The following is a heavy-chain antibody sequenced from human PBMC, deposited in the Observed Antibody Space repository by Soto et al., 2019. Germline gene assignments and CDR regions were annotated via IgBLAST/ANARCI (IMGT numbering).Heavy chain of an antibody. Sequence: QVQLVESGGGVVQPGRSLRLSCAASGFTFSSYAMHWVRQAPGKGLEWVAVISYDGSNKYYADSVKGRFTISRDNSKNTLCLHTNSLRAEDTAEYYCAKEQQQVGVYDYWGQGTLVTVSS. CDR2: ISYDGSNK. CDR3: AKEQQQVGVYDY. V-gene: IGHV3-30-3*01. D-gene: IGHD6-13*01. CDR1: GFTFSSYA. J-gene: IGHJ4*02.